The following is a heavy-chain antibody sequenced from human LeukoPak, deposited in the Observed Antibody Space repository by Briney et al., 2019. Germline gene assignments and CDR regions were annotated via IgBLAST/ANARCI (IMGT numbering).Heavy chain of an antibody. J-gene: IGHJ5*02. CDR3: ARGNLPGVERYNWFDP. D-gene: IGHD3-3*01. CDR2: INHSGST. Sequence: SETLSLTCAVYGGSFSGYYWSWIRQPPGKGLEWIGEINHSGSTNYNPSLKSRVTISVDTSKNQFSLKLSSVTAADTAVYYCARGNLPGVERYNWFDPWDQGTLVTVSS. CDR1: GGSFSGYY. V-gene: IGHV4-34*01.